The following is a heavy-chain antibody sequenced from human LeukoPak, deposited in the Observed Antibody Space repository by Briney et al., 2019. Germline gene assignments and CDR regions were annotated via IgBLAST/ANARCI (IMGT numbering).Heavy chain of an antibody. CDR3: AREGHCSSTRCYADFDY. CDR1: GFTFSDYY. V-gene: IGHV3-11*05. J-gene: IGHJ4*02. Sequence: GGSLRLSCAASGFTFSDYYMSWIRQAPGKGLEGVSYISSSRSYTNYADSVKGRFTISRDNAKNSLYLQMNSLRAEDTAVYYCAREGHCSSTRCYADFDYWGQGTLVTVSS. D-gene: IGHD2-2*01. CDR2: ISSSRSYT.